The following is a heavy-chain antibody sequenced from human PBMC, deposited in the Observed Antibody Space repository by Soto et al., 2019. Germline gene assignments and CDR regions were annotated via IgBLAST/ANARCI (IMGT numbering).Heavy chain of an antibody. J-gene: IGHJ6*02. CDR3: ARDDYGGNTYGMDV. D-gene: IGHD4-17*01. Sequence: LSLTCTVSCGSISSGGYYWSWIRQHPGKCLEWIGYIYYSGSTYYNPSLKSRVTISVDTSKNQFSLKLSSVTAADTAVYYCARDDYGGNTYGMDVWGQGTTVTVSS. V-gene: IGHV4-31*03. CDR1: CGSISSGGYY. CDR2: IYYSGST.